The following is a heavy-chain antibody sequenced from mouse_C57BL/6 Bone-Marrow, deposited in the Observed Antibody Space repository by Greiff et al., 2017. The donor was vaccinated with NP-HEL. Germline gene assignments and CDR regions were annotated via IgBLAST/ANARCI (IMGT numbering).Heavy chain of an antibody. Sequence: VQLQQSGAELVRPGASVKLSCTASGFNITDDYMHWVKQRPEQGLEWIGWIDPENGDTEYASKFQGKATITADTSSNTAYLQLSSLTSEDTAVYYCTTGVTVVAPPAWFAYWGQGTLVTVSA. CDR1: GFNITDDY. V-gene: IGHV14-4*01. J-gene: IGHJ3*01. D-gene: IGHD1-1*01. CDR2: IDPENGDT. CDR3: TTGVTVVAPPAWFAY.